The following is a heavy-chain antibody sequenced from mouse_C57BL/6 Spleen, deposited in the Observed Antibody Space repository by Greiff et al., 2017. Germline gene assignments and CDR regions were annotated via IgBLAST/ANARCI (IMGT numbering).Heavy chain of an antibody. D-gene: IGHD4-1*01. CDR1: GFTFSDYY. CDR2: INYDGSST. CDR3: ARETGGYFDV. Sequence: EVKLVESEGGLVQPGSSMKLSCTASGFTFSDYYMAWVRQVPEKGLEWVANINYDGSSTYYLDSLKSRFIISRDNAKNILYLQMSSLKSEDTATYYCARETGGYFDVWGTGTTVTVSS. J-gene: IGHJ1*03. V-gene: IGHV5-16*01.